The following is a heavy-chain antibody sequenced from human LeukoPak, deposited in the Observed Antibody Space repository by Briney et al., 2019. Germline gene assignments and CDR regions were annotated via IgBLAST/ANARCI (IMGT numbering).Heavy chain of an antibody. J-gene: IGHJ6*02. CDR2: IYYSGST. CDR1: GGSISSYY. CDR3: ARVTLYSSSFSPYGMDV. V-gene: IGHV4-59*12. D-gene: IGHD6-13*01. Sequence: PSETLSLTCTVSGGSISSYYWRWIRQPPGKGLEWVGYIYYSGSTYYNPSLKSRVTISVDTSKNQFSLKLSSVTAADTAVYYCARVTLYSSSFSPYGMDVWGQGTTVTVSS.